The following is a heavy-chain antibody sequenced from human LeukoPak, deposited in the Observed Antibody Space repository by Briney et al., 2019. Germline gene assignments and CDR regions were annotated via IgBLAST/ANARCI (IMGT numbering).Heavy chain of an antibody. Sequence: GGSLRLSCAASGFNFDDYAMFWVRQAPGKGLEWVSGINWKSGNIGYADSVKGRFTISRDNAKNSLYLQMNSLRAEDTALYYCAKDMRHGAYYDILTGYYLAPAYFDYWGQGTLVTVSS. CDR3: AKDMRHGAYYDILTGYYLAPAYFDY. CDR2: INWKSGNI. D-gene: IGHD3-9*01. V-gene: IGHV3-9*01. J-gene: IGHJ4*02. CDR1: GFNFDDYA.